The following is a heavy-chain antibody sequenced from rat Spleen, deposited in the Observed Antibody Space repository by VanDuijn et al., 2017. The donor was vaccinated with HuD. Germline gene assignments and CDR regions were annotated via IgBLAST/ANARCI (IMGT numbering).Heavy chain of an antibody. Sequence: QVQLKESGPGLVQPSQTLSLTCTVSGFSLTSYGVSWVRQPPGKGLEWIAAISSGGTTYYNSALKSRLSISRDTSKSQVFLKMNSLQTEDTAIYFCTGYGAAWGQGASVTVSS. CDR2: ISSGGTT. J-gene: IGHJ4*01. V-gene: IGHV2S12*01. CDR3: TGYGAA. CDR1: GFSLTSYG. D-gene: IGHD1-7*01.